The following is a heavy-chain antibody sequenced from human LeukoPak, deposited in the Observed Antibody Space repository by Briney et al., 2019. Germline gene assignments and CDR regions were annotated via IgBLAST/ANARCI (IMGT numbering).Heavy chain of an antibody. Sequence: GRSLRLSCAASGFTFSSYSMNWGRQAPGKGLEWVSSISSSSSYIYYSDSVNGRLTISRDNTNNSQYLQMNSLGAEDTAVYYCARDLIVGGTAILGYWGQGTLVTVSS. CDR3: ARDLIVGGTAILGY. J-gene: IGHJ4*02. D-gene: IGHD1-26*01. V-gene: IGHV3-21*01. CDR1: GFTFSSYS. CDR2: ISSSSSYI.